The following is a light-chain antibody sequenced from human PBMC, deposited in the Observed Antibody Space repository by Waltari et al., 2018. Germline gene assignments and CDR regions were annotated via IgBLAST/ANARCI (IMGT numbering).Light chain of an antibody. V-gene: IGLV1-47*01. CDR3: AAWDDSLSGLV. J-gene: IGLJ3*02. Sequence: QSVLTQPPSASGTPGQKVTISCNGSSSNIGSNYVYWYQQLPGTAPKLLIFKNNQRPSWGRDGFSDSKSGTSASLAINGLRSEEEADYYCAAWDDSLSGLVLGGGTKVTVL. CDR2: KNN. CDR1: SSNIGSNY.